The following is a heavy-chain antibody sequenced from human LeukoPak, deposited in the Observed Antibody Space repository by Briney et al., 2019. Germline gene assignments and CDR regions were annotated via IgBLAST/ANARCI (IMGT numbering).Heavy chain of an antibody. V-gene: IGHV1-69*05. Sequence: ASVKVSCKASGGTFSSYAISWVRQAPGQGLEWMGGIIPIFGTANYAQKLQGRVTMTTDTSTSTAYMELRSLRSDDTAVYYCARDSIMGHYYDYWGQGTLVTVSS. CDR2: IIPIFGTA. J-gene: IGHJ4*02. CDR1: GGTFSSYA. CDR3: ARDSIMGHYYDY. D-gene: IGHD3-16*01.